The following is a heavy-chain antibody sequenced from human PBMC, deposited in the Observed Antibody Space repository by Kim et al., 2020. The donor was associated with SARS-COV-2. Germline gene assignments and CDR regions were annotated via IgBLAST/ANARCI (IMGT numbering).Heavy chain of an antibody. CDR3: ASDIDESGYDLNDY. Sequence: GGSLRLSCAASGFTFSSAWMTWFRQAPGKGLEWVANINRDGSKENYVDSVKGRCTISRDNAKSSVFLQMYNLRAEDTAVFDCASDIDESGYDLNDYCGQG. V-gene: IGHV3-7*01. J-gene: IGHJ4*02. D-gene: IGHD5-12*01. CDR1: GFTFSSAW. CDR2: INRDGSKE.